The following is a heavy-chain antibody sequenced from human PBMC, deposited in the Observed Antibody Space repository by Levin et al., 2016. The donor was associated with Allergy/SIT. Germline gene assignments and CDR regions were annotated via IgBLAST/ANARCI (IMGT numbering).Heavy chain of an antibody. D-gene: IGHD3-3*01. CDR2: IYYSGST. J-gene: IGHJ4*02. V-gene: IGHV4-39*01. CDR1: GGSISSSSYY. CDR3: ARQGNSDFWSGFDVGL. Sequence: SETLSLTCTVSGGSISSSSYYWGWIRQPPGKGLEWIGSIYYSGSTFYNPSLQSRVTISVDTSKKHFSLKLSSVTAADTAVYYCARQGNSDFWSGFDVGLWGQGTLVTVSS.